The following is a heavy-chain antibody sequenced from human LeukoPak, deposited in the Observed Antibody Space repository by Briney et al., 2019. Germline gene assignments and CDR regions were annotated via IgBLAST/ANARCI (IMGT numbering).Heavy chain of an antibody. Sequence: GGSLRLSCAASGFTFSSYWMSWVRQAPGKGLEWVANIKQDGSEKYYVDSVKGRFTISRDNAKNSLYLQMNSLRAEDTAIYYCARDRGSGRSDYWGQGTLVTVSS. CDR2: IKQDGSEK. CDR3: ARDRGSGRSDY. V-gene: IGHV3-7*03. CDR1: GFTFSSYW. D-gene: IGHD3-10*01. J-gene: IGHJ4*02.